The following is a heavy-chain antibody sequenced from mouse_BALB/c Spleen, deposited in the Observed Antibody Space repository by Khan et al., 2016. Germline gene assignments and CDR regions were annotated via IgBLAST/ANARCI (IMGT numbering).Heavy chain of an antibody. V-gene: IGHV5-6-5*01. CDR3: ARGDYDRRYYYSIDY. Sequence: EVELVESGGGLVKPGGSLKLSCAASGFTFSSYVMPWVRQTPEKRLEWVASISTGGDIYYPDSVKGRFTISRDNARNILYLQMASLRSEDTAMYYCARGDYDRRYYYSIDYWGQGTSVTVSS. CDR2: ISTGGDI. CDR1: GFTFSSYV. D-gene: IGHD2-4*01. J-gene: IGHJ4*01.